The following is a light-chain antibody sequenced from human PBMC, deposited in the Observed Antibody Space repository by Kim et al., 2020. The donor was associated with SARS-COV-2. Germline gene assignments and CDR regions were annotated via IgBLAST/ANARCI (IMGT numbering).Light chain of an antibody. V-gene: IGLV6-57*03. J-gene: IGLJ2*01. Sequence: GKTVPISCTRSGGSIDDNYVQWYQQRPGGVPTTVIYEDDQRPSGVSDRFSGSIDNSSNSASLTISGLKTEDEADFYCQSYNRSNVVFGRGTQLTVL. CDR1: GGSIDDNY. CDR3: QSYNRSNVV. CDR2: EDD.